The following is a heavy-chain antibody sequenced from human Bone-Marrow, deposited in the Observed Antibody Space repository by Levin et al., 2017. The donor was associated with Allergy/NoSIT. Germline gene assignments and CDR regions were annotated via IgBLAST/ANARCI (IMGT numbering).Heavy chain of an antibody. D-gene: IGHD3-3*01. V-gene: IGHV4-34*01. Sequence: PSETLSLTCAVYGGSFSGYYWSWIRQPPGKGLEWIGEINHSGSTNYNPSLKSRVTISVDTSKNQFSLKLSSVTAADTAVYYCARGRVLRFLEWLLKGDKPVDYYYYYMDVWGKGTTVTVSS. CDR2: INHSGST. CDR1: GGSFSGYY. J-gene: IGHJ6*03. CDR3: ARGRVLRFLEWLLKGDKPVDYYYYYMDV.